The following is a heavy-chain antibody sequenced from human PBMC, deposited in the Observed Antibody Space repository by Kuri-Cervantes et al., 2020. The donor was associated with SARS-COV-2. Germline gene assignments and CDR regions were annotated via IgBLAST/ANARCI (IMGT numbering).Heavy chain of an antibody. CDR3: ASLGFDDNLYYYYYMDV. Sequence: SETLSLTCAVYGGSFRGYHWSWIRQPPGKGLEWIGEINHSGSSDYNPSLKSRVTISVDTSKNQFSLKLSSVTAADTAVYYCASLGFDDNLYYYYYMDVWGKGTTVAVSS. D-gene: IGHD5-12*01. CDR1: GGSFRGYH. CDR2: INHSGSS. J-gene: IGHJ6*03. V-gene: IGHV4-34*01.